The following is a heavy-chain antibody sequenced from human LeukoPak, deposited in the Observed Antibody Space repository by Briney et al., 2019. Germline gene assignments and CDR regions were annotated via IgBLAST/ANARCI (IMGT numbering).Heavy chain of an antibody. J-gene: IGHJ4*02. CDR1: GGSFSGYY. V-gene: IGHV4-34*01. CDR2: INHSGST. Sequence: SETLSLTCAVYGGSFSGYYWSWIRQPPGKGLEWIGEINHSGSTNYDPSLKSRVTISVDTSKNQFSLKLSSVTAAGTAVYYCARGDNSGSSGYYYFDYWGQGTLVTVSS. CDR3: ARGDNSGSSGYYYFDY. D-gene: IGHD3-22*01.